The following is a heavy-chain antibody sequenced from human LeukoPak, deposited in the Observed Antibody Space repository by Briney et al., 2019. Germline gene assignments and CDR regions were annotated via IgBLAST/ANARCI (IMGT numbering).Heavy chain of an antibody. D-gene: IGHD6-6*01. V-gene: IGHV4-59*02. Sequence: SETLSLTCTVSGGSVSVYYWSWIRQPPGKGLEWIGYIYYSGSANYNPSLKSRVTISVDTSKNQFSLKLSSVTAADTAVYYCARVLYSSSSRYFFDSWGQGTLVTVSS. CDR1: GGSVSVYY. CDR3: ARVLYSSSSRYFFDS. CDR2: IYYSGSA. J-gene: IGHJ4*02.